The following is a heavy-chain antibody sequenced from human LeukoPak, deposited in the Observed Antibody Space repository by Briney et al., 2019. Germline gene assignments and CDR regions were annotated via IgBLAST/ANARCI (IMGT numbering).Heavy chain of an antibody. Sequence: GGSLRLSCAASGFTFDDYAMHWVRQAPGKGLEWVSAISGSGGSTYYADSVKGRFTISRDNSKNTLYLQMNSLRAEDTAVYYCARITIFGVVIIRIGWFDPWGQGTLVTVSS. CDR1: GFTFDDYA. CDR3: ARITIFGVVIIRIGWFDP. V-gene: IGHV3-23*01. CDR2: ISGSGGST. J-gene: IGHJ5*02. D-gene: IGHD3-3*01.